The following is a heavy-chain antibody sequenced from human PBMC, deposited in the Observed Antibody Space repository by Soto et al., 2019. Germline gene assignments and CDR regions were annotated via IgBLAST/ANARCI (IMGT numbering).Heavy chain of an antibody. CDR3: ARLRLVAATFGLPYAFDI. CDR1: GYSFTSYW. Sequence: GESLKISCKGSGYSFTSYWIGWVRQMPGKGLEWMGIIYPGDSDTRYSPSFQGQVTISADKSISTAYLQWSSLKASDTAMYYCARLRLVAATFGLPYAFDIWGQGTMVTVSS. V-gene: IGHV5-51*01. J-gene: IGHJ3*02. D-gene: IGHD2-15*01. CDR2: IYPGDSDT.